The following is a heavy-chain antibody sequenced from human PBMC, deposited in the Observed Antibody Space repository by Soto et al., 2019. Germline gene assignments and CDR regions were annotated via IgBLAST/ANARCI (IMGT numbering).Heavy chain of an antibody. CDR1: GFTFSSYG. Sequence: QVQLVESGGGVVQPGRSLRLSCAASGFTFSSYGMHWVRQAPGTGLEWVAFISYDGSNKYYADSVKGRFTISRDNSKNTLYLQMKRLRAKDTVVYYCANAFSWVEGPRYYGMEVLGQGDTVSVSS. CDR2: ISYDGSNK. V-gene: IGHV3-30*18. J-gene: IGHJ6*02. CDR3: ANAFSWVEGPRYYGMEV. D-gene: IGHD1-26*01.